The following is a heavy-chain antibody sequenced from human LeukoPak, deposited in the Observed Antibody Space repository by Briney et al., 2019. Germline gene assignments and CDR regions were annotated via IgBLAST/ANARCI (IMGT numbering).Heavy chain of an antibody. Sequence: GGSLRLSCTGSGFAFSSSWMHWVRQAPGKGLVWVSRMNSDGTTTNYADSVKGRFTISRDNAKNTLYLQMNSLTVEDTAVYYCTIAGSYRFDYWGQGTLVTVSP. J-gene: IGHJ4*02. CDR1: GFAFSSSW. V-gene: IGHV3-74*01. CDR3: TIAGSYRFDY. CDR2: MNSDGTTT. D-gene: IGHD3-16*02.